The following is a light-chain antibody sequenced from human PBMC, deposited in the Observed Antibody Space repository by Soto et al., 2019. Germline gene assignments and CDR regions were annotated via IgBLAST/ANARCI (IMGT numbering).Light chain of an antibody. Sequence: EIVLTQSPGTLSLSPGEKAILSCRASQSIAPNYLAWYQQKPGQAPRLLIYGASSRATGIPDRFSGSGSGTDFTLTISRLEPEDFAVYFCQQHDDSFTWTFGQGTKVDNK. J-gene: IGKJ1*01. V-gene: IGKV3-20*01. CDR1: QSIAPNY. CDR3: QQHDDSFTWT. CDR2: GAS.